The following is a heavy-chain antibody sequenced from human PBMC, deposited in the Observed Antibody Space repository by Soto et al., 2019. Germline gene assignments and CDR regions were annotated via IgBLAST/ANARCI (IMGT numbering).Heavy chain of an antibody. CDR3: SRDRSWRTGYYSGFDV. CDR2: MWYDRSHT. V-gene: IGHV3-33*08. J-gene: IGHJ6*02. D-gene: IGHD3-9*01. CDR1: GFTFSSYA. Sequence: GGSLRLSCAASGFTFSSYAMHWVRQAPGKGLEWVALMWYDRSHTYYAESVKGRFNISRDESKNMLFLHMSGLRAEDTAVYYCSRDRSWRTGYYSGFDVWGQGTTVTVSS.